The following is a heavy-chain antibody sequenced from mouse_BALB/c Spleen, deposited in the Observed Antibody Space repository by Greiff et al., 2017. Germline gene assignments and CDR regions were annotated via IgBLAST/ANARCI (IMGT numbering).Heavy chain of an antibody. J-gene: IGHJ4*01. V-gene: IGHV1-14*01. D-gene: IGHD1-1*01. Sequence: VQLKQSGPELVKPGASVKMSCKASGYTFTSYVMHWVKQKPGQGLEWIGYINPYNDGTKYNEKFKGKATLTSDKSSSTACMELSSLTSEDSAVYYCARSGITTVVALYAMDYWGQGTSVTVSS. CDR2: INPYNDGT. CDR1: GYTFTSYV. CDR3: ARSGITTVVALYAMDY.